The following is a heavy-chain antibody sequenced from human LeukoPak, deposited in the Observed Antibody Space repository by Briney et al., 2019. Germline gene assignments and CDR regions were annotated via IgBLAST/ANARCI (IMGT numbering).Heavy chain of an antibody. V-gene: IGHV3-7*01. J-gene: IGHJ4*02. CDR3: ARFSRVEWSF. Sequence: GGSLRLSCAASGFIFSSHGMNWVRQAPGKGLEWVANIKQDGSVKQYVDSIKGRFTISRDNAKNTLYLQMDSLRVGDTAVYYCARFSRVEWSFWGQGTLVTVSS. D-gene: IGHD3-3*01. CDR2: IKQDGSVK. CDR1: GFIFSSHG.